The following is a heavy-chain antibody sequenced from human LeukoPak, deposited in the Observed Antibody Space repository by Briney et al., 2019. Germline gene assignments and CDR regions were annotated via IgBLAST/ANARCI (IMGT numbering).Heavy chain of an antibody. V-gene: IGHV4-59*01. D-gene: IGHD6-13*01. Sequence: PSETLSLTCTVSGGSISSYYWSWIRQPPGKGLEWLGYIYYSGSTNYNPSLKSRVTISVDTSKNQFSLKLSSVTAADTAVYYCARGTAAGTTGIDHWGQGTLVTVSS. J-gene: IGHJ4*02. CDR2: IYYSGST. CDR3: ARGTAAGTTGIDH. CDR1: GGSISSYY.